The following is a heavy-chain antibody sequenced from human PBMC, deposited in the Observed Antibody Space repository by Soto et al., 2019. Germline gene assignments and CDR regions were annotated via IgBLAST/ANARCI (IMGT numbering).Heavy chain of an antibody. V-gene: IGHV3-23*01. D-gene: IGHD2-2*02. J-gene: IGHJ5*02. Sequence: PGGSLRLSCAASGFTFSSYAMSWVRQSPGKGLEWVSAISGSGGSTYYADSVKGRFTISRDNSKNPLYLQMNSLRAEDTAVYYCPKEGQYQLLYVRWFDPWGQGTLVTVSS. CDR1: GFTFSSYA. CDR2: ISGSGGST. CDR3: PKEGQYQLLYVRWFDP.